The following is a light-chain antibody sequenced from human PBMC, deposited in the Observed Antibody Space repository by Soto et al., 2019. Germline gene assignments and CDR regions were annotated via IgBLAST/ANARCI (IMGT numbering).Light chain of an antibody. CDR2: GNS. V-gene: IGLV1-40*01. CDR3: QSYDSSLSGYV. Sequence: QSVLTQLPSVSGAQGQRFTISCTGNSSNIGAGYDVHWYQQLPGTAPKLLIYGNSNRPSGVPDRFSGSKSGTSASLAITGLQAEDEADYYCQSYDSSLSGYVFGTGTKVTVL. CDR1: SSNIGAGYD. J-gene: IGLJ1*01.